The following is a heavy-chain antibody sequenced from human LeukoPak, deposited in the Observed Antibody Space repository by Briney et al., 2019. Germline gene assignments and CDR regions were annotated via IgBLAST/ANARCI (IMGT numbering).Heavy chain of an antibody. CDR1: GFTFSGYG. Sequence: GSSLRLSCTPSGFTFSGYGMHWVRQAPGKGLEWVAIIWNHGRNEYYADSVKGRFTISRDNSNNMLYLQMNSLRAEDTAVYYCARDDCSRTSCLGYWGQGTLVTVSS. J-gene: IGHJ4*02. CDR3: ARDDCSRTSCLGY. D-gene: IGHD2-2*01. V-gene: IGHV3-33*01. CDR2: IWNHGRNE.